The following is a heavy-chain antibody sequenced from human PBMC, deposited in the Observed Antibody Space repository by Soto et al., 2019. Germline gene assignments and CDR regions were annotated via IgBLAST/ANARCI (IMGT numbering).Heavy chain of an antibody. J-gene: IGHJ5*02. D-gene: IGHD3-10*01. V-gene: IGHV4-59*01. CDR2: IYYTASTT. CDR3: ARYGSGSSVWFDP. Sequence: SETLSLTCTVSGGSIGSYYWSWIRQPPGKGLEWIGYIYYTASTTSYNPSLESRVTISVDTSKNQFSLKLSSVTAADTAVYYCARYGSGSSVWFDPWGQGTLVTVSS. CDR1: GGSIGSYY.